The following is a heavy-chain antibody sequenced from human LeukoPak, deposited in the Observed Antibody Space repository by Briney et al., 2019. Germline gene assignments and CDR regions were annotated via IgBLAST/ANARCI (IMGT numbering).Heavy chain of an antibody. V-gene: IGHV4-39*01. J-gene: IGHJ4*02. CDR1: GGSISSSSYY. CDR3: ARSQDYYEFDY. Sequence: NPSETLSLTCTVSGGSISSSSYYWGRIRQPPGKGLEWIGSLDHSGSTYYNPSLQSRVTRSVDTSKNQFSLRLSSVTAADTAVYYCARSQDYYEFDYWGQGSLVTVSS. CDR2: LDHSGST. D-gene: IGHD3-16*01.